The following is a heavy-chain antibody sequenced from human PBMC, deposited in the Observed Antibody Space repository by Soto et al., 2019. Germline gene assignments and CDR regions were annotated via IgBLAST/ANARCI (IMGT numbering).Heavy chain of an antibody. CDR1: GCTCSSYA. CDR3: AKEHSHGSGPDY. Sequence: EVQLLESGGGLVQPGGTLRRSCAVSGCTCSSYAMSRVGQAPGKGLEWVSEIRGGGGSTDYADSVKGRFTISRDNSKNTLSRQMNSMRGEDTAVYVCAKEHSHGSGPDYWGHGTLVTVSS. V-gene: IGHV3-23*01. D-gene: IGHD3-10*01. J-gene: IGHJ4*01. CDR2: IRGGGGST.